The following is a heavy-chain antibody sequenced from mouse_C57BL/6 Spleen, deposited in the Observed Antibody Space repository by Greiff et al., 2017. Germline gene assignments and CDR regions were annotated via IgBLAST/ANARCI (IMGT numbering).Heavy chain of an antibody. Sequence: VQLQQSGTVLARPGASVKMSCKTSGYTFTSYWMHWVKQRPGQGLEWIGAIYPGNSDTSYNQKFKGKAKLTAVTSASTAYMELRSLTNEDSAVYYCTRRNWDEYYAMDYWGQRTSVTVSS. J-gene: IGHJ4*01. D-gene: IGHD4-1*01. CDR2: IYPGNSDT. V-gene: IGHV1-5*01. CDR3: TRRNWDEYYAMDY. CDR1: GYTFTSYW.